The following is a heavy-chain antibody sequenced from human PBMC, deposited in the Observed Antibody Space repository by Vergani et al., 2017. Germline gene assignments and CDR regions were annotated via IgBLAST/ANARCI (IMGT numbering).Heavy chain of an antibody. Sequence: QVQLQESGPGLVKPSQTLSLTCTVSGGSISSGGYYWSWIRQHPGKGLEWIGCIYYSGSTYYNPSLKSRVTISVDTSKNQFSLKLSSVTPADTAVYYCERGAFVVVPAAIIHWGQGTLVTVSS. V-gene: IGHV4-31*03. CDR1: GGSISSGGYY. CDR3: ERGAFVVVPAAIIH. CDR2: IYYSGST. J-gene: IGHJ4*02. D-gene: IGHD2-2*02.